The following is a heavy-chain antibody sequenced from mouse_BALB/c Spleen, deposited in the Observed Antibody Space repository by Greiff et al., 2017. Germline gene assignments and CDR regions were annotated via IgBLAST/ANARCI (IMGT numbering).Heavy chain of an antibody. CDR3: ARDYDYDGYYAMDY. Sequence: VQLQQSGAELARPGASVKLSCKASGYTFTSYWMQWVKQRPGQGLEWIGAIYPGDGDTRYTQKFKGKATLTADKSSSTAYMQLSSLASEDSADYYCARDYDYDGYYAMDYWGQGTSVTVSS. CDR1: GYTFTSYW. V-gene: IGHV1-87*01. CDR2: IYPGDGDT. D-gene: IGHD2-4*01. J-gene: IGHJ4*01.